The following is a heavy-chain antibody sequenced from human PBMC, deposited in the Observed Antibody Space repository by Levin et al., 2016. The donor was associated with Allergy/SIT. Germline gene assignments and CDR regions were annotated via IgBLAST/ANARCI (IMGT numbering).Heavy chain of an antibody. CDR2: ISAYNGNT. D-gene: IGHD3-16*02. J-gene: IGHJ2*01. V-gene: IGHV1-18*01. CDR3: ARTYDYVWGSYRIPWYFDL. CDR1: GYTFTSYG. Sequence: ASVKVSCKASGYTFTSYGISWVRQAPGQGLEWMGWISAYNGNTNYAQKLQGRVTMTTDTSTSTAYMELRSLRSDDTAVYYCARTYDYVWGSYRIPWYFDLWGRGTLVTVSS.